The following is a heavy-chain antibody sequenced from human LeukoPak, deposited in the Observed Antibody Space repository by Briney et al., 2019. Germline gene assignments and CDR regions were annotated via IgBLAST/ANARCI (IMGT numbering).Heavy chain of an antibody. Sequence: GASVKVPCKASGGTFSSYAISWVRQAPGQGLEWMGGIIPILGTANYAQKFQGRVTITADESTSTAYMELSSLRSEDTAVYYCARGRQRCCSSTSCYLGDHWGQGTLVTVSS. CDR2: IIPILGTA. D-gene: IGHD2-2*01. J-gene: IGHJ4*02. CDR3: ARGRQRCCSSTSCYLGDH. CDR1: GGTFSSYA. V-gene: IGHV1-69*13.